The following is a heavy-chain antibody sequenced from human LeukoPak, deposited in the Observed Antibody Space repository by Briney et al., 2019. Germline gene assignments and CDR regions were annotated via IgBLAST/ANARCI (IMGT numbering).Heavy chain of an antibody. CDR1: GYTFTSYG. V-gene: IGHV1-18*01. CDR3: ARRGYGSDSYYFDY. CDR2: ISAYNGNT. Sequence: RASVKVSCKASGYTFTSYGISWVRQAPGQGLEWMGWISAYNGNTNYAQKLQGRVTMTTDTSTSTAYMELRSLRSDDTAVYYCARRGYGSDSYYFDYWGQGTQVTVSS. D-gene: IGHD6-19*01. J-gene: IGHJ4*02.